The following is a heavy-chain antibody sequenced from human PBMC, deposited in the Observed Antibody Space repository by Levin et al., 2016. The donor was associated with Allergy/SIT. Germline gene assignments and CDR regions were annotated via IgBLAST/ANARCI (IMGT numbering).Heavy chain of an antibody. D-gene: IGHD2-2*01. V-gene: IGHV1-69*01. CDR3: ARGYRRDIVVVPAASDYYYYGMDV. Sequence: VRQMPGKGLEWMGGIIPIFGTANYAQKFQGRVTITADESTSTAYMELSSLRSEDTAVYYCARGYRRDIVVVPAASDYYYYGMDVWGQGTTVTVSS. CDR2: IIPIFGTA. J-gene: IGHJ6*02.